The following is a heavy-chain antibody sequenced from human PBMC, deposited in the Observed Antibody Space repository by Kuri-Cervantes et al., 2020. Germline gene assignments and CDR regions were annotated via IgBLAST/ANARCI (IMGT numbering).Heavy chain of an antibody. CDR1: GYTFTSYD. V-gene: IGHV1-69*05. CDR3: ARGYYILDY. Sequence: SVKVSCKASGYTFTSYDINWVRQAPGLGLEWMGGIIPIFGTANYAQKFQGRVTITTDGSTSTAYMELNSLRVDDTAVYYCARGYYILDYWGQGTLVTVSS. CDR2: IIPIFGTA. J-gene: IGHJ4*02. D-gene: IGHD1-26*01.